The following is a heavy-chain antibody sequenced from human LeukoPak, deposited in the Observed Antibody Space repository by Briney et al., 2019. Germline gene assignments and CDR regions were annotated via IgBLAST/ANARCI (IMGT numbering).Heavy chain of an antibody. D-gene: IGHD3-22*01. CDR3: ARVGPRYDSSGYYYYFDY. CDR2: IWYDGSNK. V-gene: IGHV3-33*01. CDR1: GFTFSSYG. Sequence: PGGSLRLSCAASGFTFSSYGMHWVRQAPAKGLEWVAVIWYDGSNKYYADSVKGRFTISRDNSKNTLYLQMNSLRAEDTAVYYCARVGPRYDSSGYYYYFDYWGQGTLVTVSS. J-gene: IGHJ4*02.